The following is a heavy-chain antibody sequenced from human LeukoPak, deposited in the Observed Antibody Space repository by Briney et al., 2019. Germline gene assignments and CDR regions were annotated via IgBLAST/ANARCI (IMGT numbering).Heavy chain of an antibody. J-gene: IGHJ4*02. D-gene: IGHD6-19*01. V-gene: IGHV4-34*01. CDR2: INHSGST. CDR3: ARDSIAVAGEGFDY. Sequence: SETLSLTCAVYGGSFSGYYWSWIRQPPGKGLEWIGEINHSGSTNYNPSLKSRVTISVDTSKNQFSLKLSSVTVADTAVYYCARDSIAVAGEGFDYWGQGTLVTVSS. CDR1: GGSFSGYY.